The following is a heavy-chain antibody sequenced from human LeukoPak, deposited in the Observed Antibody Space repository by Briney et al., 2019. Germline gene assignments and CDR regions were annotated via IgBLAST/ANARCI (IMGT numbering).Heavy chain of an antibody. D-gene: IGHD3-10*01. J-gene: IGHJ6*03. CDR1: GGSISSSSYY. CDR2: IYYSGST. CDR3: ARDRYYYGSGSYPYMDV. V-gene: IGHV4-39*07. Sequence: SETLSLTCTVSGGSISSSSYYWGWIRQPPGKGLEWIGSIYYSGSTYYNPSPKSRVTISVDTSKNQFSLKLSSVTAVDTAVYYCARDRYYYGSGSYPYMDVWGKGTTVTISS.